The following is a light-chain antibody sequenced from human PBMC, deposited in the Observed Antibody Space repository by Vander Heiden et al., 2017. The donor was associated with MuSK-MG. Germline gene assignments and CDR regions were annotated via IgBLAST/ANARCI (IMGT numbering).Light chain of an antibody. CDR1: SSDVGGYNY. V-gene: IGLV2-11*01. J-gene: IGLJ3*02. CDR3: YSSAGSSTWV. Sequence: PLTQPRAVSGSPGQSVTISWTGTSSDVGGYNYVHWYPQHPGKAPMLIIFDVSERPSGVPARFSASKSANTASLPISALQAEDEADYHCYSSAGSSTWVFGGGTTLTVL. CDR2: DVS.